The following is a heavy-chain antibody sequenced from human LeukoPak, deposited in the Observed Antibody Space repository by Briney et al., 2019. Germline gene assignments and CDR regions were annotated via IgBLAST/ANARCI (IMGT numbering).Heavy chain of an antibody. CDR1: GYSFTSYW. J-gene: IGHJ4*02. Sequence: GESLKISCKGSGYSFTSYWIGWVRQMPGKGLEWMGIIYPGDSDTRYSAPLQGQVTISADKSITTAYLQWSSLKASDSAMYYCARRVWNNWNDPRGYFDYWGQGTLVTVSS. V-gene: IGHV5-51*01. CDR2: IYPGDSDT. D-gene: IGHD1-1*01. CDR3: ARRVWNNWNDPRGYFDY.